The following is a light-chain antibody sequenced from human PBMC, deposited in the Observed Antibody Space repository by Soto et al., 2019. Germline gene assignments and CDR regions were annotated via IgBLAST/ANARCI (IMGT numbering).Light chain of an antibody. J-gene: IGLJ1*01. CDR1: TSDVGSYNL. Sequence: QSVLTQPASVSGSPGQSITISCTGTTSDVGSYNLVSWYQQHPDKAPKLIIYEGIRRPSGVSNRFSGSKSANTASLTISGLQAEDEADYHCSSYAGSSTYVSGTGTKVTVL. CDR2: EGI. V-gene: IGLV2-23*01. CDR3: SSYAGSSTYV.